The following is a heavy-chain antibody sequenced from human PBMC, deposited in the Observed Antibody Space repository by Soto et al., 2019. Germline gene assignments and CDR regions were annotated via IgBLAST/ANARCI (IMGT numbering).Heavy chain of an antibody. CDR1: GFTFSSYG. CDR2: ISYDGSNK. J-gene: IGHJ5*02. V-gene: IGHV3-30*18. D-gene: IGHD6-6*01. Sequence: PGGSLRLSCAASGFTFSSYGMHWVRQAPGKGLEWVAVISYDGSNKYYADSVKGRFTISRDNSKNTLYLQMNSLRAEDTAVYYCAKDFEGYGSSSEWFDPWGQGTLVTVSS. CDR3: AKDFEGYGSSSEWFDP.